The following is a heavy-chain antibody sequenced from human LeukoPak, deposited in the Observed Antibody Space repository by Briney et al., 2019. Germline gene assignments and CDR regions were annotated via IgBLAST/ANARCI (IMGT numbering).Heavy chain of an antibody. D-gene: IGHD3-10*01. V-gene: IGHV3-43*01. CDR3: AKDGMVRGAYYYYYMDV. CDR1: GFTFDDYT. CDR2: ISWDGGST. J-gene: IGHJ6*03. Sequence: GGSLRLSCAASGFTFDDYTMHWVRHAPGKGLEWVSLISWDGGSTYYADSAKGRFTISRDNSKNSLYLQMNSLRTEDTALYYCAKDGMVRGAYYYYYMDVWGKGTTVTISS.